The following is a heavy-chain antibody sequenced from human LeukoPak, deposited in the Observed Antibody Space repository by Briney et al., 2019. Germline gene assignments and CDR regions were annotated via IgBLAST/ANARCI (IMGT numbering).Heavy chain of an antibody. CDR2: INHSGST. J-gene: IGHJ1*01. CDR3: ARAQQWLEYFQH. V-gene: IGHV4-34*01. Sequence: PSETLSLTCAVYGGSFSGYYWSWIRQPPGKGLEWIGEINHSGSTNYNPSLKSRVTISVDTSKNQFSLKLSSVTAADTAVYYCARAQQWLEYFQHWGQGTLVTVSS. CDR1: GGSFSGYY. D-gene: IGHD6-19*01.